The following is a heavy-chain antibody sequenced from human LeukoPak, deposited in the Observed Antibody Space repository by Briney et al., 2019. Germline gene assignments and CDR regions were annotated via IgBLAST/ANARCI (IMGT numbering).Heavy chain of an antibody. CDR1: GFTFSSYA. V-gene: IGHV3-30-3*01. CDR2: ISYDGSNK. CDR3: ARDRSIIAVAGLIDY. D-gene: IGHD6-19*01. J-gene: IGHJ4*02. Sequence: HPGGSLRLSCAASGFTFSSYAMHWVRQAPGKGLEWVAVISYDGSNKYYADSVKGRFTISRDNSKNTLYLQMNSLRAEDTAVYYCARDRSIIAVAGLIDYWGQGTLVTVSS.